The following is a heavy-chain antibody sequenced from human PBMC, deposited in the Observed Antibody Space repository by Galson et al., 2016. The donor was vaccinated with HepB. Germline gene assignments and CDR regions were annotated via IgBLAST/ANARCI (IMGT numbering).Heavy chain of an antibody. Sequence: SLRLSCAASGFRFRSYGMHWVRQAAGKGLEWVAVIWHDGSNKDYADSVKGRFTISRDNSKNTLYLLMNNLRDEDTAVYYCARDRGSYDPIDYWGQGTLVTVSS. CDR1: GFRFRSYG. V-gene: IGHV3-33*01. CDR3: ARDRGSYDPIDY. CDR2: IWHDGSNK. D-gene: IGHD2-15*01. J-gene: IGHJ4*02.